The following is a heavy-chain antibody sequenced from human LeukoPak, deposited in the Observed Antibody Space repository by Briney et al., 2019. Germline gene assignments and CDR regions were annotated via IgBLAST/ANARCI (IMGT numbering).Heavy chain of an antibody. CDR3: ATDRILRYFDWYRSFDY. CDR1: GYTLTELS. V-gene: IGHV1-24*01. J-gene: IGHJ4*02. CDR2: FDPEDGET. Sequence: GASVKVSCKVSGYTLTELSMHWVRQAPGKGLEWMGGFDPEDGETIYAQKFQGRVTMTEDTSTDTAYMELSSLRSEDTAVYYCATDRILRYFDWYRSFDYWGQGTLVTVSS. D-gene: IGHD3-9*01.